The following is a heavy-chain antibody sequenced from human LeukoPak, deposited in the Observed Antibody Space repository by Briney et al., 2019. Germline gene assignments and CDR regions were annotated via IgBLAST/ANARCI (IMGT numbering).Heavy chain of an antibody. J-gene: IGHJ4*02. Sequence: GGSLRLSCAASGFTFDDYAIHWVRHGPGKGLEWIALISGDGGSTYYADSVKGRFTISRENRKNSLFLQMNSLRSEDTALYYCAKDRDMITFGGTDSWGQGTLVTVSS. CDR2: ISGDGGST. CDR3: AKDRDMITFGGTDS. CDR1: GFTFDDYA. D-gene: IGHD3-16*01. V-gene: IGHV3-43*02.